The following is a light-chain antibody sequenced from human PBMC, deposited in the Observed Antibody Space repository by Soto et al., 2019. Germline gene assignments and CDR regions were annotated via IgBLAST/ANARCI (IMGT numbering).Light chain of an antibody. V-gene: IGKV1-33*01. CDR2: DAS. J-gene: IGKJ5*01. Sequence: DIQITQSPSSLYASVGYRVKITCQASQNINNYLNWYQQKPGRAPNLLIYDASNLEAGVPSRFRGSGSGTDFTFTISRLQPEDIATYYCQQYENLPTFGQGTRLENK. CDR1: QNINNY. CDR3: QQYENLPT.